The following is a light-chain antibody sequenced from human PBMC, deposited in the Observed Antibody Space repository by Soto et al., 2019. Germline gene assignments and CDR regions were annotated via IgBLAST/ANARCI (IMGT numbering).Light chain of an antibody. CDR3: QRYNSNSRT. V-gene: IGKV1-5*01. Sequence: DLQLTQSPSTLSASVGDRVTITCRASQDIYSWVAWYQQKPGKAPKFLIYDASILQSGVPSRFSCSGSGTEFTLTISSLQPDDFATYYCQRYNSNSRTFGQGTTVDFK. J-gene: IGKJ1*01. CDR1: QDIYSW. CDR2: DAS.